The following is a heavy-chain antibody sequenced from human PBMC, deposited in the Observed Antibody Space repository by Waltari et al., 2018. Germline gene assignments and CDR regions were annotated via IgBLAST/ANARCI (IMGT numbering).Heavy chain of an antibody. CDR1: GGSISSGGYY. J-gene: IGHJ3*02. CDR3: ARDLSGLEPDAFDI. V-gene: IGHV4-31*03. CDR2: IYYSGST. D-gene: IGHD6-19*01. Sequence: QVQLQESGPGLVKPSQTLSLTCTVSGGSISSGGYYCSWIRQHPGKGLEWIGYIYYSGSTYYNPSLKSRVTISVDTSKNQFSLKLSSVTAADTAVYYCARDLSGLEPDAFDIWGQGTMVTVSS.